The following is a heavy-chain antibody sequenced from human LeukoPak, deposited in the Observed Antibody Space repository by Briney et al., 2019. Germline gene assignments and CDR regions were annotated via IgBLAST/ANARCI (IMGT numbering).Heavy chain of an antibody. CDR1: GGSITSYF. Sequence: SETLSLTCTVSGGSITSYFWSWIRQPPGKGLEWIGYVYYSGSTNYNPSLKSRVTISVDTSKKQFSLKLSSATAADTAVYYCARVLDLSKRGLDAFDIWGQGTMVTVSS. V-gene: IGHV4-59*01. CDR2: VYYSGST. J-gene: IGHJ3*02. D-gene: IGHD3-16*01. CDR3: ARVLDLSKRGLDAFDI.